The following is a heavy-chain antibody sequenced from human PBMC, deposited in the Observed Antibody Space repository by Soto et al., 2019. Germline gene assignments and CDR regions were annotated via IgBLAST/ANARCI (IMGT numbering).Heavy chain of an antibody. CDR3: ARDSLLLDYSDSSSYYPSYFDY. V-gene: IGHV3-21*01. CDR1: GFTFSDYS. D-gene: IGHD3-22*01. CDR2: ISSSSTYI. Sequence: EVQLVESGGGLVKPGGSLRLSCAASGFTFSDYSMNWVRQAPGKGLEWVSSISSSSTYIYYPDSVTGQFTISRDNAKNSVYLQMNGLRAEDTAVYYCARDSLLLDYSDSSSYYPSYFDYWGQGALVTVSS. J-gene: IGHJ4*02.